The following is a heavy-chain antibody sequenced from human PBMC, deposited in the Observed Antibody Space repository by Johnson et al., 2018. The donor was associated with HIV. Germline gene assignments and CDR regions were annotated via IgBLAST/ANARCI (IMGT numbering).Heavy chain of an antibody. CDR3: ARGSSSWYGVFDAFDI. Sequence: VQLVESGGGLIQPGGSLRLSCAASGFTVSSNHMRWVRQAPGKGLEWVSGISWNSGSIGYADSVKGRFTISRDNAKNSLYLQMNSLRAEDTAVYYCARGSSSWYGVFDAFDIWGQGTMVTVSS. CDR2: ISWNSGSI. J-gene: IGHJ3*02. V-gene: IGHV3-48*04. CDR1: GFTVSSNH. D-gene: IGHD6-13*01.